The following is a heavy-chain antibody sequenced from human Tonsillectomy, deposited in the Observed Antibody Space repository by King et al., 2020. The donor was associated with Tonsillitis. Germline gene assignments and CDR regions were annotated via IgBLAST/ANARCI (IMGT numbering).Heavy chain of an antibody. Sequence: QLQESGPGLVKPSGTLSLTCAVSGGSISSSNWWSWVRQPPGKGLEWIGEIYHSGSTNYNPSLKSRVTISVDKSKNQFPLKLSSGTAADTAVYYCARAWTVGGYSLFDYWGQGTLVTVSS. CDR2: IYHSGST. CDR1: GGSISSSNW. CDR3: ARAWTVGGYSLFDY. J-gene: IGHJ4*02. D-gene: IGHD2-21*01. V-gene: IGHV4-4*02.